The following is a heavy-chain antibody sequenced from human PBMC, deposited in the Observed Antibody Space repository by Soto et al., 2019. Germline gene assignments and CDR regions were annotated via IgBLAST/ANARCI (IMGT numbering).Heavy chain of an antibody. CDR2: IYYSGST. CDR3: ARWSSELLWDYYYYYMDV. CDR1: GGSISSYY. J-gene: IGHJ6*03. V-gene: IGHV4-59*08. Sequence: TSETLSLTCTVSGGSISSYYWSWIRQPPGKGLEWIGYIYYSGSTNYNPSIKSRVTISVDTSKNQFSLKLSSVTAADTAVYYCARWSSELLWDYYYYYMDVWGKGTTVTVSS. D-gene: IGHD3-10*01.